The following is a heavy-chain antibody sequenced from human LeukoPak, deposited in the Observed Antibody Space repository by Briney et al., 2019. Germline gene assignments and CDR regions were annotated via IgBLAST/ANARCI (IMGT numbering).Heavy chain of an antibody. J-gene: IGHJ4*02. D-gene: IGHD5-18*01. CDR1: GYSITSGYY. V-gene: IGHV4-38-2*02. CDR3: ARVQESAMGYFDY. Sequence: MTSETLSLTCSVSGYSITSGYYWGCIRQPSGKGLEWIGSIYHSGSTYYNPSLKSRLTISVDTSKNQFSLKLSSVTAADTAVYYCARVQESAMGYFDYWGQGTLVTVSS. CDR2: IYHSGST.